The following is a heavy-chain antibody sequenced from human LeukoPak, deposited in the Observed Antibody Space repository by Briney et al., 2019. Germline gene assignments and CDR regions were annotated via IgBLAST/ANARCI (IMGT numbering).Heavy chain of an antibody. CDR2: IKSKTGGGTT. J-gene: IGHJ6*02. V-gene: IGHV3-15*01. CDR1: GFTFSHAW. D-gene: IGHD1-1*01. CDR3: ARDHHWNYYYYGMDV. Sequence: GGSLRLSCAASGFTFSHAWMSWVRQAPGKGLEWVGRIKSKTGGGTTDYAAPVKGRFTISRDDSKNTLYLQMNSLKTEDTAVYYCARDHHWNYYYYGMDVWGQGTTVTVSS.